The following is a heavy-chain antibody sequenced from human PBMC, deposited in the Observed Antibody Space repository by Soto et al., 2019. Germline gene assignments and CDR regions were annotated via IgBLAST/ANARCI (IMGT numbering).Heavy chain of an antibody. CDR3: AGQRSPEGWFDP. J-gene: IGHJ5*02. D-gene: IGHD3-10*01. V-gene: IGHV3-23*01. CDR1: AISFNTYG. CDR2: VTVTGGST. Sequence: QPGGSLRLSCAASAISFNTYGVTWVRQAPGKGLEWVSTVTVTGGSTYYADSVKGRFTISRDRSNYTVSLLLNSLRVEDTAIYHCAGQRSPEGWFDPWGQGTLVTVSS.